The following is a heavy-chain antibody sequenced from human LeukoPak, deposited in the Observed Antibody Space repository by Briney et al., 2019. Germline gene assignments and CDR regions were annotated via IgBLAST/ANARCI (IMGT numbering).Heavy chain of an antibody. CDR2: ISGSGGST. J-gene: IGHJ4*02. CDR1: GFTFSSYA. Sequence: GGSLRLSCAASGFTFSSYAMSWVRQAPGKGLEWVSAISGSGGSTYYADSVKGRFTISRDNSKNTLYLQMNTLRAEDTAVYYCAKDAYYYDSSGSTYWGQGTLVTVSS. D-gene: IGHD3-22*01. CDR3: AKDAYYYDSSGSTY. V-gene: IGHV3-23*01.